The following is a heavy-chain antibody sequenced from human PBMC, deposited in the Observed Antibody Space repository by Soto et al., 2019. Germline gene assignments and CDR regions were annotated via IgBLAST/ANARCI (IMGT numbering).Heavy chain of an antibody. CDR1: GFIFSNYW. D-gene: IGHD5-12*01. CDR2: IKKDGSEK. CDR3: ARDDYDYSVDY. Sequence: GGSLRLSCEASGFIFSNYWMNWVRQAPGKGLEWLANIKKDGSEKYYVDSAKGRFTISRDNAKNSLYLQMNSLRAEDTAVYFCARDDYDYSVDYWGQGTLVTLSS. V-gene: IGHV3-7*01. J-gene: IGHJ4*02.